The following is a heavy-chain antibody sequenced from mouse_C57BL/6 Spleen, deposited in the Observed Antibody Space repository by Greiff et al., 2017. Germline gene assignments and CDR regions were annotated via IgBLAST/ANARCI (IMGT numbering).Heavy chain of an antibody. J-gene: IGHJ4*01. CDR3: ASNYAMDY. V-gene: IGHV5-17*01. CDR1: GFTFSDYG. CDR2: ISSGSSTI. Sequence: DVMLVESGGGLVKPGGSLKLSCAASGFTFSDYGMHWVRQAPEKGLEWVAYISSGSSTIYYADTVKGRLTISRDNAKNTLFLQMTSLRSEDTAMYYCASNYAMDYWGQGNSVTVSS.